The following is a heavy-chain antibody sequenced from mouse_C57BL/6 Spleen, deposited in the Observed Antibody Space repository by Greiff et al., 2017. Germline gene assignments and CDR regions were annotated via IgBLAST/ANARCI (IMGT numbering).Heavy chain of an antibody. CDR1: GYSITSGYY. J-gene: IGHJ2*01. V-gene: IGHV3-6*01. CDR2: ISYDGSN. D-gene: IGHD1-1*01. Sequence: ESGPGLVKPSQSLSLTCSVTGYSITSGYYWNWIRQFPGNKLEWMGYISYDGSNNYNPSLKNRISITRDTSKNQFFLKLNSVTTEDTATYYCAREGATVVARGFDYWGQGTTLTVSS. CDR3: AREGATVVARGFDY.